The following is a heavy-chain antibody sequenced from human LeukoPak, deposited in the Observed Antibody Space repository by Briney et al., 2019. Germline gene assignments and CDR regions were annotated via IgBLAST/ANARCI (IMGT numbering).Heavy chain of an antibody. CDR3: ARGLGPTIFGVVMPDY. D-gene: IGHD3-3*01. CDR1: GFTFSSYD. Sequence: GGSLRLSCAASGFTFSSYDMHWVRQATGKGLEWVSAIGTAGDTYYPGSVKGRFAISRENAKNSLYLQMNSLRAGDTAVYYCARGLGPTIFGVVMPDYWGQGTLVTVSS. CDR2: IGTAGDT. V-gene: IGHV3-13*01. J-gene: IGHJ4*02.